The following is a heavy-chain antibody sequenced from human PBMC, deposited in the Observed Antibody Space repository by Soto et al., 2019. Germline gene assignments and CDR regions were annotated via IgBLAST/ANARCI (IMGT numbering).Heavy chain of an antibody. V-gene: IGHV3-74*01. CDR1: GFAFSSYW. D-gene: IGHD6-19*01. CDR3: IKASTVAGVGGYR. Sequence: EVQLVESGGGLVQPGGSLRLSCAASGFAFSSYWMHWVRQVPGKGPVWVSRISSDGRNATYADSVKGRFTISRDNAKNTLHLQMTGLTDEDTAVYYCIKASTVAGVGGYRWGQGTLVTVSS. J-gene: IGHJ4*02. CDR2: ISSDGRNA.